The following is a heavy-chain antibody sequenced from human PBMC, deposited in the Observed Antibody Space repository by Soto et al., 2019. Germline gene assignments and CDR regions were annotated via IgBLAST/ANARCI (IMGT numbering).Heavy chain of an antibody. D-gene: IGHD3-3*01. Sequence: GGSLRLSCAASGFTFSSYWMSWVRQAPGKGLEWVANIKQDGSEKYYVDSVKGRFTISRDNAKNSLYLQMNSLRAEDTAVYYCARDLALHHDFWSGYCDYWGQGTLGTVSS. V-gene: IGHV3-7*01. CDR3: ARDLALHHDFWSGYCDY. CDR1: GFTFSSYW. CDR2: IKQDGSEK. J-gene: IGHJ4*02.